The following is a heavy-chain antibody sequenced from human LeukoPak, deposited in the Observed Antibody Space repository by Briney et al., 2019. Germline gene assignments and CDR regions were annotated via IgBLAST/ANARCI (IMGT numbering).Heavy chain of an antibody. CDR1: GYTFTNYY. CDR2: INPNSGGT. J-gene: IGHJ3*02. CDR3: ARDHSVGSAFDI. D-gene: IGHD2-15*01. V-gene: IGHV1-2*02. Sequence: GSVKVSCKASGYTFTNYYMHWVRQAPGQGLEWMGWINPNSGGTNYAQKFQGRVTMTRDTSISTAYMELSRVRSDDTAVYYCARDHSVGSAFDIWGQGTMVTVSS.